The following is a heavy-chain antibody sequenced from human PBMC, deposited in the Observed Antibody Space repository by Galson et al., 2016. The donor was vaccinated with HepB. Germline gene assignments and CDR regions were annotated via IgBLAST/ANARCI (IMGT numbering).Heavy chain of an antibody. V-gene: IGHV3-7*01. CDR2: IKPDGREK. J-gene: IGHJ2*01. D-gene: IGHD6-6*01. Sequence: LSCAASGFTFSTSWMSWVRQAPGKGLEWVANIKPDGREKYYVDSVKGRFTISKDNAKNSLFLQMNSLRAEDTAVYYCAKDSSSDLWGRGSLVTVSS. CDR3: AKDSSSDL. CDR1: GFTFSTSW.